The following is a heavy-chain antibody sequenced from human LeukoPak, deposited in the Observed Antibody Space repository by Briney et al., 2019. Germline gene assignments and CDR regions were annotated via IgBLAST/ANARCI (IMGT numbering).Heavy chain of an antibody. V-gene: IGHV3-23*01. CDR2: ISGSGGST. D-gene: IGHD6-19*01. CDR1: GFTFNSYA. J-gene: IGHJ4*02. CDR3: AKGRYSSGWYYFDY. Sequence: GGSLRLSCAASGFTFNSYAMSWVRQAPGKGLEWVSAISGSGGSTYYADSVKGRFTISRDTSGNTLYLQMNSLRAEDTAVYYCAKGRYSSGWYYFDYWGQGTLVTVSS.